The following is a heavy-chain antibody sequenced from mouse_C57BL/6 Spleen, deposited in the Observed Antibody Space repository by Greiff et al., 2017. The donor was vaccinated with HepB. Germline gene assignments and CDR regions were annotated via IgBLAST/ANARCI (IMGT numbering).Heavy chain of an antibody. V-gene: IGHV1-55*01. J-gene: IGHJ2*01. CDR2: IYPGSGST. CDR1: GYTFTSYW. Sequence: VQLQQPGAELVKPGASVKMSCKASGYTFTSYWITWVKQRPGQGLEWIGDIYPGSGSTNYNEKFKSKATLTVDTSSSTAYMQLSSLTSEDSAVYYGARFITTVSYFDYWGQGTTLTVSS. D-gene: IGHD1-1*01. CDR3: ARFITTVSYFDY.